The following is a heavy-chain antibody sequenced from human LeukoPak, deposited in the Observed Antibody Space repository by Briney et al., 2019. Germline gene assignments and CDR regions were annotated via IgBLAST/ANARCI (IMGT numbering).Heavy chain of an antibody. CDR3: AKGSYYDILTGYYLDY. CDR1: VFTLRSYA. V-gene: IGHV3-23*01. CDR2: ISGSGGST. J-gene: IGHJ4*02. D-gene: IGHD3-9*01. Sequence: GGSLRLSRAASVFTLRSYAMSWVRQAPGKGLEGVSAISGSGGSTYYADSVKGRFTISRDNSKNTLYLQMNSLRAEDTAVYYCAKGSYYDILTGYYLDYWGQGTLVTVSS.